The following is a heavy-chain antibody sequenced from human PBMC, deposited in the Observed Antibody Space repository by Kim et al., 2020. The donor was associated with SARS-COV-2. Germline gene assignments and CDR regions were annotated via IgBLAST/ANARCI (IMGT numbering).Heavy chain of an antibody. CDR2: IYYSGGT. Sequence: SETLSLTCTVSGGSISSSSYYWGWIRQPPGKGLEWIGSIYYSGGTYYNPSLKSRVTISVDTSKNQFSLKLSSVTAADTAVYYCARHKGNTIFGVVIIDAFDIWGQGTMVTVSS. CDR3: ARHKGNTIFGVVIIDAFDI. V-gene: IGHV4-39*01. D-gene: IGHD3-3*01. CDR1: GGSISSSSYY. J-gene: IGHJ3*02.